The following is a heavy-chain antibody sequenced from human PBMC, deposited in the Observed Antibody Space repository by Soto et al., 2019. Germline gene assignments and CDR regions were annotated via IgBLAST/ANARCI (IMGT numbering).Heavy chain of an antibody. J-gene: IGHJ5*02. Sequence: SGATLVNPTQTLTLTCTFSGFSLSSNGVAVGWIRQPPGKALEWLALIYWNDDKPYSPSLKSRLTLTKDTSNNQVVLTMTNMDPVDTATYYCAHKRCGTTSCYRGWFDPWGQGTLVTVSS. CDR1: GFSLSSNGVA. CDR2: IYWNDDK. V-gene: IGHV2-5*01. CDR3: AHKRCGTTSCYRGWFDP. D-gene: IGHD2-2*01.